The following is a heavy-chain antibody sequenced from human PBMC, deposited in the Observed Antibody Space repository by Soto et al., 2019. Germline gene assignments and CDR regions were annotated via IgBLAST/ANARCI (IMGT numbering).Heavy chain of an antibody. D-gene: IGHD1-7*01. Sequence: SETLSLTCTVSGGSISSGDYYWSWIRQPPGKGLEWIGYIYYSGTTYYNPSLKSRVTISVDTSKNQFSLKLSSVTAADTAVYYCARSTYNWNYVRYWGQGTLVTVSS. CDR2: IYYSGTT. V-gene: IGHV4-30-4*01. CDR3: ARSTYNWNYVRY. J-gene: IGHJ4*02. CDR1: GGSISSGDYY.